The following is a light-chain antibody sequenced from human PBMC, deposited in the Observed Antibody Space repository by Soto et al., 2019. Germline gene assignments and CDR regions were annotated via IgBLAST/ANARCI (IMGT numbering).Light chain of an antibody. CDR2: KAS. J-gene: IGKJ3*01. Sequence: DIQMTQSPSTLSASVGDRVTITCRASQSISSWLAWYQQKPGKAPKLLLYKASSLESGVPSRFSGSESGTEFTLTISSLQPGDFATYYCQQHNSYPFTFGPGTKVDIK. CDR3: QQHNSYPFT. V-gene: IGKV1-5*03. CDR1: QSISSW.